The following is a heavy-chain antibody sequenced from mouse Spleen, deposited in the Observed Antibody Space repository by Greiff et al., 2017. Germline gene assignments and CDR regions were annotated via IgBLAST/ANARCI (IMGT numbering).Heavy chain of an antibody. D-gene: IGHD2-10*01. J-gene: IGHJ4*01. CDR1: GFSLSTSGMG. CDR2: IDWDDDK. Sequence: ESGPGILQSSQSLSLSCSSSGFSLSTSGMGVSWLRPPSGMGLVWLAHIDWDDDKCHDPFQDSRPIISKDTSRTQVFHKITSVDTADTATYYCARRAAYYGNLGAMDYWGQGTSVTVSS. CDR3: ARRAAYYGNLGAMDY. V-gene: IGHV8-12*01.